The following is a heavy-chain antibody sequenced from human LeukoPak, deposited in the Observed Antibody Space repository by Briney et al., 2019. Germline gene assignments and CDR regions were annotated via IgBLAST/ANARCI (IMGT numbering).Heavy chain of an antibody. Sequence: GGSLRLSRAASGFTFSSYSMNWVRQAPGKGLEWVSSISSSSSYIYYADSVKGRFTISRDNAKNSLYLQMNSLRAEDTAVYYCARDEGYSYGYLYWGQGTLVTVSS. D-gene: IGHD5-18*01. CDR1: GFTFSSYS. CDR2: ISSSSSYI. J-gene: IGHJ4*02. V-gene: IGHV3-21*01. CDR3: ARDEGYSYGYLY.